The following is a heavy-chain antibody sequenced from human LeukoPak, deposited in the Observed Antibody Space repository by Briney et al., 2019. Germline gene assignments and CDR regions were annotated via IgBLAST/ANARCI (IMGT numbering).Heavy chain of an antibody. CDR3: ATFGYSSGWSHVDY. J-gene: IGHJ4*02. V-gene: IGHV1-24*01. CDR2: FDPEDGET. D-gene: IGHD6-19*01. Sequence: ASVKVSYKVSGYTLTELSMHWVRQAPGKGLEWMGGFDPEDGETIYAQKFQGRVTMTEDTSTDTAYMELSSLRSEDTAVYYCATFGYSSGWSHVDYWGQGTLVTVSS. CDR1: GYTLTELS.